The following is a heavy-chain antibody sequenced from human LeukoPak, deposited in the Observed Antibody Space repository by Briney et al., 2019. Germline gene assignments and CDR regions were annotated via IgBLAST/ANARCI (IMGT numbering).Heavy chain of an antibody. CDR2: IGSSGTTR. J-gene: IGHJ4*02. CDR3: ALLAVASDFDY. CDR1: GFPLSSYS. D-gene: IGHD6-19*01. V-gene: IGHV3-48*04. Sequence: GGSLRLSCAASGFPLSSYSINWVRQAPGKGLEWVSNIGSSGTTRYYADSVKGRFSISRDNAKNSLYLQMNSLRVEDTGVYYCALLAVASDFDYWGQGALVTVSS.